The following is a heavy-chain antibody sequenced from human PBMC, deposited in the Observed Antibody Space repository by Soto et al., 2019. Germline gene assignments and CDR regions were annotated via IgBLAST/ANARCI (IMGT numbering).Heavy chain of an antibody. Sequence: ASVKVSCKASGYTFTSYDINWVRQATGQGLEWMGWMNPDSGNTGDAQKFQGRVTMTRNTSISTAYMELSSLRSEDTAVYYCARTPTICSSTTCSSVDYRGQGTLVTVSS. D-gene: IGHD2-2*01. CDR1: GYTFTSYD. V-gene: IGHV1-8*01. CDR2: MNPDSGNT. CDR3: ARTPTICSSTTCSSVDY. J-gene: IGHJ4*02.